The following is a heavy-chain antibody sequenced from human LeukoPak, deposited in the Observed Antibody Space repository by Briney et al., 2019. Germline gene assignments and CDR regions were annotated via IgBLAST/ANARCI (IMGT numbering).Heavy chain of an antibody. Sequence: SVEVSCKASGGTFSSYAISWVRQAPGQGLEWMGGIIPIFGTANYAQKFQGRVTITADESTSTAYMELSSLRSEDTAVYYCAREGERSSGSYFYYWGQGTLVTVSS. CDR1: GGTFSSYA. CDR3: AREGERSSGSYFYY. V-gene: IGHV1-69*13. D-gene: IGHD1-26*01. CDR2: IIPIFGTA. J-gene: IGHJ4*02.